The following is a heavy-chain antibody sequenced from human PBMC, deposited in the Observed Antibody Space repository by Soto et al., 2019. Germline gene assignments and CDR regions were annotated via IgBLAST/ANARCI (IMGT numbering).Heavy chain of an antibody. CDR1: GGSISSSSYY. CDR3: ARGNTVTSAFDI. CDR2: IYYSGST. V-gene: IGHV4-39*01. Sequence: SETLSFTCTVSGGSISSSSYYWGWIRQPPGKGLEWIGSIYYSGSTYYNPSLKSRVTISVDTSKNQFSLKLSSVTAADTAVYYCARGNTVTSAFDIWGQGTMVTVSS. J-gene: IGHJ3*02. D-gene: IGHD4-17*01.